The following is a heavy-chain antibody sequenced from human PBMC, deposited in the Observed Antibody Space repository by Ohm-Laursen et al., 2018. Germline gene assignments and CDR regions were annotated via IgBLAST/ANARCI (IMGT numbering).Heavy chain of an antibody. CDR3: VNTVRSQAWDY. CDR2: IDPDGSGK. CDR1: GFTFSTHY. J-gene: IGHJ4*02. D-gene: IGHD2/OR15-2a*01. Sequence: SLRLSRTASGFTFSTHYMTWVRQAPGKGLEWVAKIDPDGSGKYYVDSVKGRFTISRDNAKNSLYLQMNSLRGDDTAVYYCVNTVRSQAWDYWGQGTLVTVSS. V-gene: IGHV3-7*01.